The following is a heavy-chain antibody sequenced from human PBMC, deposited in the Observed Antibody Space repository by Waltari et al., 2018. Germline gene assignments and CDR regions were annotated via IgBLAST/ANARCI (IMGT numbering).Heavy chain of an antibody. CDR3: ARDLMAVGAITREGVDD. Sequence: QVQLVQSGGGVVQTGRSLRLSCAASGFTFRSYALHWARQAPGKGLEWVAVISYDGSNKYYADSVKGRFTISRDNSKSTLFLQMSSLRADDTAVYYCARDLMAVGAITREGVDDWGQGSLVTVSS. J-gene: IGHJ4*02. CDR2: ISYDGSNK. V-gene: IGHV3-30-3*01. D-gene: IGHD6-19*01. CDR1: GFTFRSYA.